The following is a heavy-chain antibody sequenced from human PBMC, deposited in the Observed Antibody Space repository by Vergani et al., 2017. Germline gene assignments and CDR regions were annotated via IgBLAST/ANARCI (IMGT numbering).Heavy chain of an antibody. CDR3: ARDPVSQPSLDY. CDR1: VFTFSSYA. Sequence: QVQLVESGGGVVQPGRSLRLSCAASVFTFSSYAMHWVRQAPGKGLEWVAVIYSGGSTYYADSVKGRFTISRDNSKNTLYLQMNSLRAEDTAVYYCARDPVSQPSLDYWGQGTLVTVSS. J-gene: IGHJ4*02. V-gene: IGHV3-30*14. CDR2: IYSGGST. D-gene: IGHD2-2*01.